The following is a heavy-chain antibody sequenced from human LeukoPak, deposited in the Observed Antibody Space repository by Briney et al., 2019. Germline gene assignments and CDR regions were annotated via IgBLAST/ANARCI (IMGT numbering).Heavy chain of an antibody. CDR3: ATPGDSSGFQD. D-gene: IGHD3-22*01. CDR1: GYTLTELS. CDR2: FDPEDGET. Sequence: ASVKVSCKVSGYTLTELSMHWVRQAPGKGLEWMGGFDPEDGETIYAQKFQGRVTTTEDTSTDTAYMELSSLRSEDTAVYYCATPGDSSGFQDWGQGTLVTVSS. J-gene: IGHJ4*02. V-gene: IGHV1-24*01.